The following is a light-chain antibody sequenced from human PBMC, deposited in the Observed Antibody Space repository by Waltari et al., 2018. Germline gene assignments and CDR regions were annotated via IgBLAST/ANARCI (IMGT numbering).Light chain of an antibody. J-gene: IGLJ3*02. CDR3: YSTDSSGMGV. Sequence: SYELTQPHSVSVSPGQTATITCSGDALPKKYAYWYQQKSGQAPLLVIYEDSKRPSGIPERSSGSSSETMATLTISGAQVEDGSDYYCYSTDSSGMGVFGGGTKLTVL. CDR2: EDS. V-gene: IGLV3-10*01. CDR1: ALPKKY.